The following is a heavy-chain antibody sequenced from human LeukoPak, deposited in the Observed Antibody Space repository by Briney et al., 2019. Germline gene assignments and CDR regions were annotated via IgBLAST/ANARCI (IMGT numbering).Heavy chain of an antibody. CDR1: GGSISSGGYS. CDR2: INHSGST. V-gene: IGHV4-34*01. Sequence: PSETLSLTCAVSGGSISSGGYSWSWISQPPGKGLEWIGEINHSGSTNYNPSLKSRVTISVDTSKNQFSLKLSSVTAADTAVYYCARHLPYDLQYYFDYWGQGTLVTVSS. D-gene: IGHD4-11*01. CDR3: ARHLPYDLQYYFDY. J-gene: IGHJ4*02.